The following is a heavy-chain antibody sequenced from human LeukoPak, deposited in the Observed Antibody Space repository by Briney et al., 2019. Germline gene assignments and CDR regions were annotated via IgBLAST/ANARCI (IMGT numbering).Heavy chain of an antibody. V-gene: IGHV3-23*01. D-gene: IGHD1-26*01. CDR3: ARDHSPYSGSLVFDY. CDR1: GFTFSSFG. Sequence: GGSLRLSCAASGFTFSSFGMSWVRQAPGKGLEWVSAISSTGGTAYYADSVKGRFTISRDNAKNSLYLQMNSLRAEDTAVYYCARDHSPYSGSLVFDYWGQGTLVTVSS. CDR2: ISSTGGTA. J-gene: IGHJ4*02.